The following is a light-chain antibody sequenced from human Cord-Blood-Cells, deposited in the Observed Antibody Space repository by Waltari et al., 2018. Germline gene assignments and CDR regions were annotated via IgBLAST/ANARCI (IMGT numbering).Light chain of an antibody. Sequence: DIQMTQSPSTLSASVGDRVTITCRASQSISSWWAWYQQKPGQAPRFLFYKASSLESGVPSRFSGSGSGTEFTLTISSLQPDDFATYYCQQYNSYSWTFGQGTKVEIK. CDR1: QSISSW. V-gene: IGKV1-5*03. CDR2: KAS. J-gene: IGKJ1*01. CDR3: QQYNSYSWT.